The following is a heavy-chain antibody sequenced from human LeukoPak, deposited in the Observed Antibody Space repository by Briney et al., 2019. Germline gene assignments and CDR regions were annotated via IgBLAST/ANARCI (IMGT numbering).Heavy chain of an antibody. CDR1: GYTFTSYD. D-gene: IGHD3-3*01. V-gene: IGHV1-8*01. CDR3: ARGRYYDFWSGYYPAPDY. Sequence: GASVKVSCKASGYTFTSYDINWVRQATEQGLEWMGWMNPNSGNTGYAQKFQGRVTMTRNTSISTAYMVLSSLRSEDTAVYYCARGRYYDFWSGYYPAPDYWGQGTLVTVSS. J-gene: IGHJ4*02. CDR2: MNPNSGNT.